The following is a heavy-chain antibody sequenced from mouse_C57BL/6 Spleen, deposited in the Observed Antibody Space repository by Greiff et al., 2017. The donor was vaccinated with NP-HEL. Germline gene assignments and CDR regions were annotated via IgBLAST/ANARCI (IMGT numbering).Heavy chain of an antibody. J-gene: IGHJ4*01. Sequence: QVQLQQPGAELVMPGASVKLSCKASGYTFTSYWMHWVKQRPGQGLEWIGEIDPSDSYTNYNQKFKGKSTLTVDKSSSTAYMQLSSLTSEDSAGYYCARGDGYYGDYAMDYWGQGTSVTVSS. CDR3: ARGDGYYGDYAMDY. D-gene: IGHD2-3*01. CDR2: IDPSDSYT. CDR1: GYTFTSYW. V-gene: IGHV1-69*01.